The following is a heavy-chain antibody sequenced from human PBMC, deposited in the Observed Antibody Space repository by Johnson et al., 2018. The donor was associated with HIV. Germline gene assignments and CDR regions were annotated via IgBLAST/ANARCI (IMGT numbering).Heavy chain of an antibody. Sequence: VQLVESGGGVVRPGGSLRLSCAASGFIFDDYGMNWVRQAPGKGLEWVSGIGTAGDTYYPGSVKGRFTISRDNAKNSLYLQMNSLRAEDTALYYCARSLGSQPLRGAFDIWGQGTMVTVSS. CDR3: ARSLGSQPLRGAFDI. J-gene: IGHJ3*02. CDR1: GFIFDDYG. D-gene: IGHD1-26*01. CDR2: IGTAGDT. V-gene: IGHV3-20*04.